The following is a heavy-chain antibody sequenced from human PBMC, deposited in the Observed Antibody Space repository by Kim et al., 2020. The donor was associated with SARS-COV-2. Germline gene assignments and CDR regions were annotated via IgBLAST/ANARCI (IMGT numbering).Heavy chain of an antibody. J-gene: IGHJ3*02. Sequence: DSGKGRFTLSRDNTKNTLYLQMNSLRAEETAVYYCAKASVEMATIGAFDIWGQGTMVTVSS. V-gene: IGHV3-23*01. CDR3: AKASVEMATIGAFDI. D-gene: IGHD5-12*01.